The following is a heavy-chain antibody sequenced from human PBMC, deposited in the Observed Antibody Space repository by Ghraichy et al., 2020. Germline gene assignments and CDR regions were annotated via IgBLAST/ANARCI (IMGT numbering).Heavy chain of an antibody. CDR3: ARWKGGYSGYNDY. CDR1: GYNFTNYA. Sequence: ASVKVSCKASGYNFTNYAIHWVRQAPGQRLEWMGWINAGNGNTKYSQKFQDRVTITRDTSASTAYMELSSLRSEDTAVYYCARWKGGYSGYNDYWGQGTLVTVSS. J-gene: IGHJ4*02. D-gene: IGHD5-12*01. V-gene: IGHV1-3*01. CDR2: INAGNGNT.